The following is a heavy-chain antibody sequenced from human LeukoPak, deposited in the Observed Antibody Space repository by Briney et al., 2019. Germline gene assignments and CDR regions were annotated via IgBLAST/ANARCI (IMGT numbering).Heavy chain of an antibody. V-gene: IGHV3-49*04. D-gene: IGHD3-22*01. CDR3: TSRYYYDSSGYLY. CDR2: IRSKAYGGTT. CDR1: GFTFCDYV. Sequence: GGSLRLSCTASGFTFCDYVMSWVRQAPGKGLEWVGLIRSKAYGGTTEYAASVEGRFTISRNDSKSIAYLQMHSLKTEDTAVYYCTSRYYYDSSGYLYWGQGTLVTVSS. J-gene: IGHJ4*02.